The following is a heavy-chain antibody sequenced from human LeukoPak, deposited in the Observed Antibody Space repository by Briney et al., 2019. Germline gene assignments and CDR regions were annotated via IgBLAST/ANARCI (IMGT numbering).Heavy chain of an antibody. J-gene: IGHJ4*02. D-gene: IGHD6-13*01. CDR3: AGARSDSSTYYFAY. V-gene: IGHV1-2*02. CDR1: GYTFKDYY. CDR2: TNPYSGGT. Sequence: RASVKVSCKTSGYTFKDYYIHWVRQAPGQGLEWMGWTNPYSGGTSYARKFLGRVTMTRDTSISTAYLELSRLTADDTAVYFCAGARSDSSTYYFAYWGPGTLVTVSS.